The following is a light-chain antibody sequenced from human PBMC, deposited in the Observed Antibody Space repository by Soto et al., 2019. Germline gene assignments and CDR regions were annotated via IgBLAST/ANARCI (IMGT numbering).Light chain of an antibody. J-gene: IGKJ2*01. Sequence: EIVLTQSPGTVSLSPGERATLSCRASQSVSSSSLAWYQQRPGQAPRLLIFTASSRATGTPDRFSGSGSGTDFTLTISRLEPEDFAVYYCQLYGSSHPYIFGPGTKVDI. V-gene: IGKV3-20*01. CDR3: QLYGSSHPYI. CDR2: TAS. CDR1: QSVSSSS.